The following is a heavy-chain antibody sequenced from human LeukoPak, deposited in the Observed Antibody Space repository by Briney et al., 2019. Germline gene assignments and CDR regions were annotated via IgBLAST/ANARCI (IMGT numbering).Heavy chain of an antibody. D-gene: IGHD3-10*01. V-gene: IGHV3-23*01. CDR2: ISGSGGSN. CDR1: GFTFSSYA. J-gene: IGHJ4*02. Sequence: GGSLRLSCAASGFTFSSYAMNWVRQASGKGLEWVSGISGSGGSNSYADSVKGRFTISRDNSKNTLYLEMNSLRAEDTAVYYWAKEGGSGNYSHWGQGTLVTVSS. CDR3: AKEGGSGNYSH.